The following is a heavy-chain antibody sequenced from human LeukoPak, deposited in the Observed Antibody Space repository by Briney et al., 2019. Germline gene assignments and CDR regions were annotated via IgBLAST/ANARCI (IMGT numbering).Heavy chain of an antibody. CDR3: ARDQHYYYYDMDV. Sequence: GRSLRLSCAASGFTFSVYGMHWVRQAPGKGLEWVAVISYDGSNKYYADSVKGRFTISRDNSKNTLYLQMNSLRAEDTAVYYCARDQHYYYYDMDVWGQGTTVTVSS. V-gene: IGHV3-30*03. J-gene: IGHJ6*02. CDR2: ISYDGSNK. CDR1: GFTFSVYG.